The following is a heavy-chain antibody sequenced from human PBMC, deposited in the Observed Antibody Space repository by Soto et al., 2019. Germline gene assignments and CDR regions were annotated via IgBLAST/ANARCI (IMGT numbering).Heavy chain of an antibody. V-gene: IGHV3-30*03. D-gene: IGHD3-9*01. J-gene: IGHJ4*02. CDR2: VSHDGSHE. CDR3: AGHVGYFDLLSPYDY. Sequence: QVQLVESGGGVVQPGKSLRLSCSVSGFTFTNYDMHWVRQAPGEGLEWVVVVSHDGSHEYYADSVKGRFTIFRDNSENTLYLQMHSLTSEVTAVYYGAGHVGYFDLLSPYDYWGQGTLVTVSS. CDR1: GFTFTNYD.